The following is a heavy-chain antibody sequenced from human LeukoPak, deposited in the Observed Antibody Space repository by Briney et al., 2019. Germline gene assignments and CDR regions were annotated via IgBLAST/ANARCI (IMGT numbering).Heavy chain of an antibody. V-gene: IGHV1-18*01. CDR1: GYTFTSYG. J-gene: IGHJ3*02. CDR2: ISAYNGNT. CDR3: ARDGYYDSSGYSDDAFDI. D-gene: IGHD3-22*01. Sequence: ASVKVSCKASGYTFTSYGISWVRQAPGQGLEWMGWISAYNGNTNYAQKLQGRVTMTTDTSTSTAYMELRSLRSDDTAVYYCARDGYYDSSGYSDDAFDIWGQGTMVTVSS.